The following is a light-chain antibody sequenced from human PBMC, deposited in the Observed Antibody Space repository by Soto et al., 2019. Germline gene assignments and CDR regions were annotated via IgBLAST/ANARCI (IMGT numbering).Light chain of an antibody. V-gene: IGLV1-40*01. J-gene: IGLJ2*01. CDR3: QSYDSSLSGSV. CDR1: SSNIGAGYD. CDR2: GNN. Sequence: QSVLTQPPSVSGAPGQRVTISCTGSSSNIGAGYDVHWFQQFPRTAPKLLIYGNNNRPSGVPDRFSGSKSGTSVFLVITGLQAEDEADYYCQSYDSSLSGSVFGGGTKLTVL.